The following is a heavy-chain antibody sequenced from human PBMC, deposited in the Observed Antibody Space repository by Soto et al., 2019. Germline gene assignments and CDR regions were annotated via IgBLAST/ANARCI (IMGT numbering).Heavy chain of an antibody. Sequence: EVQLVESGGGLVKPGGSLRLSCAASGFTFSSYSMNWVRQAPGKGLEWVSSISSSSSYIYYADSVKGRFTISRDNAKNSLYLQMNSPRAEDTAVYYCARDSKEWELLRPFDYWGQGTLVTVSS. D-gene: IGHD1-26*01. J-gene: IGHJ4*02. CDR1: GFTFSSYS. CDR2: ISSSSSYI. CDR3: ARDSKEWELLRPFDY. V-gene: IGHV3-21*01.